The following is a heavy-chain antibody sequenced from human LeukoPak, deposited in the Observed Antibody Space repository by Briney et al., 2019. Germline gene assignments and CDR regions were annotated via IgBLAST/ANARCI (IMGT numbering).Heavy chain of an antibody. Sequence: SETLSLTCAVYAGSFSGYYWSWIRQPPGKGLEWIGEINHSGSTNYNPSLKNRVTISVDTSKNQFSLKLSAVTAADTAVYYCARVSVSVIAFDYWGQGTLVTVSS. CDR2: INHSGST. J-gene: IGHJ4*02. CDR3: ARVSVSVIAFDY. D-gene: IGHD3-22*01. V-gene: IGHV4-34*01. CDR1: AGSFSGYY.